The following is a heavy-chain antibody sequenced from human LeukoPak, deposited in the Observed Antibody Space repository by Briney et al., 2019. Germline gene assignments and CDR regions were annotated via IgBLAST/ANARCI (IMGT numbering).Heavy chain of an antibody. CDR1: GYTFTSYY. J-gene: IGHJ1*01. D-gene: IGHD2-15*01. V-gene: IGHV1-2*04. CDR3: ARVSSPLGYCSGGSCALQH. CDR2: INPNSGGT. Sequence: ASVKVSCKASGYTFTSYYMHWVRQAPGQGLEWMGWINPNSGGTNYAQKFQGWVTMTRDTSISTAYMELSRLRSDDTAVYYCARVSSPLGYCSGGSCALQHWGQGTLVTVSS.